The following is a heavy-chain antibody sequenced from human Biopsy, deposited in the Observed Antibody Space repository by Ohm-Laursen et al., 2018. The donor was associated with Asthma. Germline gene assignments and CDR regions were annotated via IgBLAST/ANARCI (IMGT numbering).Heavy chain of an antibody. J-gene: IGHJ4*01. Sequence: ASVKVSCKASGYTFNSVAVMWVRQAPGQGLEWMGWINTNSGTPTYVQGFSGRFVFSLDPSVTTAYLQIDSLRPEDTGVYYCTRAGSTFVADYWGQGTLVTVSS. CDR3: TRAGSTFVADY. V-gene: IGHV7-4-1*01. D-gene: IGHD5-12*01. CDR1: GYTFNSVA. CDR2: INTNSGTP.